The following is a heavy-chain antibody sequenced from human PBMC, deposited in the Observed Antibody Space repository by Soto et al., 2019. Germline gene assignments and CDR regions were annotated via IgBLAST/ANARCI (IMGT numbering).Heavy chain of an antibody. CDR2: ISSSSSYI. V-gene: IGHV3-21*01. CDR1: GFTFSSYS. J-gene: IGHJ4*02. CDR3: AREGAPIAARAIDF. Sequence: EVQLVESGGGLVKPGGSLRLSCAASGFTFSSYSMNWVRQAPGKGLEWVSSISSSSSYIYYADSVKGRFTISGDNAKNSLYLQMTSLRAEDTAVYYCAREGAPIAARAIDFWGQGTLVTVSS. D-gene: IGHD6-6*01.